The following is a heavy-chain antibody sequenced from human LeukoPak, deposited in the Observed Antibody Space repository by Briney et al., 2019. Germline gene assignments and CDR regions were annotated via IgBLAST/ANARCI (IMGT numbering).Heavy chain of an antibody. V-gene: IGHV3-53*01. D-gene: IGHD3-10*01. CDR3: ARLGDHYHWNLDL. Sequence: RGSLTLSCAASGFTIATKYMNWVRQAPGKGLEWVSIIYSGATTYYADSVRGRFTISRDTSKNTVSLQMNSLRAEDTAVYFCARLGDHYHWNLDLWGRGTLATVSS. CDR1: GFTIATKY. CDR2: IYSGATT. J-gene: IGHJ2*01.